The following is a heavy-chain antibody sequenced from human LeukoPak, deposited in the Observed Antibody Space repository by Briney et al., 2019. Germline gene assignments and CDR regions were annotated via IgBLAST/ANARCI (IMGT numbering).Heavy chain of an antibody. CDR2: MNPDGSTK. D-gene: IGHD5-12*01. CDR3: ARDSGYSAFDY. V-gene: IGHV3-7*05. J-gene: IGHJ4*02. Sequence: GGSLRLSCAASGFAFSSSWMAWVRQAPGKGLEWVANMNPDGSTKNYVDSVRGRFTISIDNAKNSLYLQMNSLRADDTAVYYCARDSGYSAFDYWGQGTLVTVSS. CDR1: GFAFSSSW.